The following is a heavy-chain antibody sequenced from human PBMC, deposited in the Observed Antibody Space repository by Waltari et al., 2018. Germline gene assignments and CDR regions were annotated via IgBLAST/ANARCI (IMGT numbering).Heavy chain of an antibody. CDR2: IIPIFGTA. CDR3: ARQYSSSSGVYGY. V-gene: IGHV1-69*06. J-gene: IGHJ4*02. D-gene: IGHD6-6*01. Sequence: QVQLVQSGAEGKKPGSSVKVSCKASGGTFSSYAISWVGQAPGQGLAWMGGIIPIFGTANYAKKFQGRVTITADKSTSTAYMELSSLRSEDTAVYYCARQYSSSSGVYGYWGQGTLVTVSS. CDR1: GGTFSSYA.